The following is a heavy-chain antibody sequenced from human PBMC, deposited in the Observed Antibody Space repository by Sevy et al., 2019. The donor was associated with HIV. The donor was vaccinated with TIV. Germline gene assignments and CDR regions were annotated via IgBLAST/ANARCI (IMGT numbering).Heavy chain of an antibody. J-gene: IGHJ6*02. Sequence: GGSLRLSCAASGFTFSSYSMNWVRQAPGKGLERVSYISSSSSTIYYADSVKGRFTISRDNAKNSLYLQMNSLRDEDTAVYYCARDREGYSYGYLSYYYYYGMDVWAKGPRSPSP. D-gene: IGHD5-18*01. V-gene: IGHV3-48*02. CDR3: ARDREGYSYGYLSYYYYYGMDV. CDR2: ISSSSSTI. CDR1: GFTFSSYS.